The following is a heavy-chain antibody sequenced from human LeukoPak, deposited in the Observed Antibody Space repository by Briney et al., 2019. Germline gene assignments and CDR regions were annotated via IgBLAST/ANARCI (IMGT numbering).Heavy chain of an antibody. CDR3: ARGRLGGQSHYYYYYYMDV. V-gene: IGHV1-8*01. CDR2: MNPNSGNT. D-gene: IGHD3-16*01. CDR1: GYTFTSYD. J-gene: IGHJ6*03. Sequence: ASVKVSCKASGYTFTSYDINWVRQATGQGLEWMGWMNPNSGNTGYAQKFQGRVTMTRNTSISTAYMELSSLRSEDTAVYYCARGRLGGQSHYYYYYYMDVWGKGTTVTISS.